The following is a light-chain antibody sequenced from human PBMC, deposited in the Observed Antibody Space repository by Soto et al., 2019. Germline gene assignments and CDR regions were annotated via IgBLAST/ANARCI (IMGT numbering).Light chain of an antibody. J-gene: IGKJ4*01. CDR1: QSVTSSY. CDR2: GVS. V-gene: IGKV3-20*01. Sequence: EIVLTQSPGTVSLSPGERAILSCRASQSVTSSYLAWYQQKPGQAPRLLIYGVSSRATGIPDRFSGSGAGTDFTLTISRLEPEDFAVYYCQQYGDSPLTFGGGTKVDIK. CDR3: QQYGDSPLT.